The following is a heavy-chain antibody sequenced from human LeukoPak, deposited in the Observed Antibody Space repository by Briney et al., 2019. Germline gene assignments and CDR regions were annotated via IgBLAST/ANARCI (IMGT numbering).Heavy chain of an antibody. D-gene: IGHD6-19*01. CDR1: GGSFSGYY. J-gene: IGHJ6*02. Sequence: SETLSLTCAVYGGSFSGYYWSWIRQPPGKGLEWIGEINHSGSTNYNPSLKSRVTISVDTSKNQFSLKLSSVTAADTAVYYCARGVYSSGWGPYYYYGMDVWGQGTTVTVSS. CDR3: ARGVYSSGWGPYYYYGMDV. V-gene: IGHV4-34*01. CDR2: INHSGST.